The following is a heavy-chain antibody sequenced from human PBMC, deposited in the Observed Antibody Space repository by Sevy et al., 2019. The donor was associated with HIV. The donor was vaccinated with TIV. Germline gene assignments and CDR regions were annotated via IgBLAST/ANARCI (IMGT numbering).Heavy chain of an antibody. J-gene: IGHJ4*02. CDR1: GYIFGIYD. Sequence: ASVKVSCKASGYIFGIYDISWVRQAPGQGLEWMGWITPDSGDTNYAQKLQGRVTMTTDTSTRTWYMELSSLTSVDAGVYYCARGRAPDNGRYYFDSWAQGTLVTVSS. D-gene: IGHD1-26*01. CDR2: ITPDSGDT. CDR3: ARGRAPDNGRYYFDS. V-gene: IGHV1-18*01.